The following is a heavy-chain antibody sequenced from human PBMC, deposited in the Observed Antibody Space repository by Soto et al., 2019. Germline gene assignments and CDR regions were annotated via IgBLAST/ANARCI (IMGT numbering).Heavy chain of an antibody. CDR3: ARDGPNCISTSCYGSPFDP. CDR1: GFSFSNYG. D-gene: IGHD2-2*01. CDR2: IWYVGSKK. J-gene: IGHJ5*02. V-gene: IGHV3-33*01. Sequence: QVQLVESGGGVVQPGRSLRLSCAASGFSFSNYGMHWVRQAPGKGLEWVAVIWYVGSKKYYADSVKGRFTISRDNSKNTLYLQMNSLRAEDTAVYYCARDGPNCISTSCYGSPFDPWGQGTLVTVSS.